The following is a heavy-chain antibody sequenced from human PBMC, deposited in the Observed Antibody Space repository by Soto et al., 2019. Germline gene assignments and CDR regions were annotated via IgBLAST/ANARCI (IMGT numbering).Heavy chain of an antibody. CDR2: INHSGST. CDR1: GGSFSGYY. V-gene: IGHV4-34*01. CDR3: ARDAPGYSQRTHYYYGMDV. Sequence: SETLSLTCAVYGGSFSGYYWSWIRQPPGKGLEWMGEINHSGSTNYNPSLKSRVTISVDTSKNQFSLKLSSVTAADTAVYYCARDAPGYSQRTHYYYGMDVWGQGTTVTVSS. D-gene: IGHD5-18*01. J-gene: IGHJ6*02.